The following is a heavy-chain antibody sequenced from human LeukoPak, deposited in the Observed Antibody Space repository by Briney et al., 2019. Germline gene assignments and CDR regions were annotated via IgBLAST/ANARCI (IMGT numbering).Heavy chain of an antibody. D-gene: IGHD6-13*01. Sequence: SETLSLTCTVSGGSISSYYWSWIRQPPGKGLEWIGYIYYSGSTNYNPSLKSRVTISVDTSKNQFSLKLSSVTAADTAVYYCARGGSSWEYYFDYWGQGTPVTVSS. CDR3: ARGGSSWEYYFDY. J-gene: IGHJ4*02. CDR2: IYYSGST. CDR1: GGSISSYY. V-gene: IGHV4-59*01.